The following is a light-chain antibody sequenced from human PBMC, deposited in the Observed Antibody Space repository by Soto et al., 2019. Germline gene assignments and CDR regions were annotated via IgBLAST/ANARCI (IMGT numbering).Light chain of an antibody. J-gene: IGKJ4*01. CDR1: QSVTNNY. Sequence: EIVFTQSPGTLSLSPGERATLSCRASQSVTNNYLSWYQQKPGHAPRLLIYAASNRATGIPARFSGSGSGTDFTLSISSLEPEDFAVYCCQQRSNFGGGTKVDIK. CDR3: QQRSN. CDR2: AAS. V-gene: IGKV3-11*01.